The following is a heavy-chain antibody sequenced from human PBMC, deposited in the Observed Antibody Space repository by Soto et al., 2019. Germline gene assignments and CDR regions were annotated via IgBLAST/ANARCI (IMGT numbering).Heavy chain of an antibody. J-gene: IGHJ6*02. CDR1: GGSFSGYY. D-gene: IGHD2-2*03. Sequence: SETLSLTCAVYGGSFSGYYWTWIRQPPGTGLEWIGEINHSGSTNYNPSLKSRVTISVDTSMNELSLRLSSVTAADTAVYYCARLNGYCVSTSCHGYYGMDVWGQGTTVT. V-gene: IGHV4-34*01. CDR3: ARLNGYCVSTSCHGYYGMDV. CDR2: INHSGST.